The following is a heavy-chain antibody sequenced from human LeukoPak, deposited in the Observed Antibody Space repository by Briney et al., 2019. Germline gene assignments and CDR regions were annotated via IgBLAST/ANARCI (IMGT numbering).Heavy chain of an antibody. V-gene: IGHV4-39*01. CDR3: ARNPWWEHIVVVTAIDY. Sequence: SETLSLTYTVSGGSISRSSYYWGWIRQPPGKGLEWIGSIYYSGSTYYNPSLKSRVTISVDTSKNQFSLKLSSVTAADTAVYYCARNPWWEHIVVVTAIDYWGQGTLVTVSS. CDR2: IYYSGST. CDR1: GGSISRSSYY. D-gene: IGHD2-21*02. J-gene: IGHJ4*02.